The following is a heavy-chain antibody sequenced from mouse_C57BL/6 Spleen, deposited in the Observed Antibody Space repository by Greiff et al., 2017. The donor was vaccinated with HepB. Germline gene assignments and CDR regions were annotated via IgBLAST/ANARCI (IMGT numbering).Heavy chain of an antibody. Sequence: VQLKQSGAELVRPGASVKLSCTASGFNIKDDYMHWVKQRPEQGLEWIGWIDPENGDTEYASKFQGKATITADTSSNTAYLQLSSLTSEDTAVYYCTPYYGTYWGQGTTLTVSS. CDR1: GFNIKDDY. D-gene: IGHD1-1*01. J-gene: IGHJ2*01. CDR2: IDPENGDT. V-gene: IGHV14-4*01. CDR3: TPYYGTY.